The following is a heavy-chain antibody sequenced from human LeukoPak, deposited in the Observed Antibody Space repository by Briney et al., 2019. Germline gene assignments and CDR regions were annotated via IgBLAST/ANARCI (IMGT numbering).Heavy chain of an antibody. Sequence: PGGSLRLSCAASGFTFSSYGMHWVRQAPGQGLEWMGIINPSGGSTSYAQKFQGRVTMTRDTSTSTVYMELSSLRSEDTAVYYCARAYMVRGVRYYFDYWGQGTLVTVSS. J-gene: IGHJ4*02. CDR1: GFTFSSYG. CDR2: INPSGGST. V-gene: IGHV1-46*01. CDR3: ARAYMVRGVRYYFDY. D-gene: IGHD3-10*01.